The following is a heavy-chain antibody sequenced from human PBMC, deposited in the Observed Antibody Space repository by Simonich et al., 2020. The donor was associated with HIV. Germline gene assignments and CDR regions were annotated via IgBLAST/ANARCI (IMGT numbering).Heavy chain of an antibody. J-gene: IGHJ2*01. CDR3: ATWEVKDYVLTGYTYWYFDL. CDR2: FDPEDGET. Sequence: QVQLVQSGAEVKKPGASVKVSCKVSGYTLTELSMHWVRQAPGKGLEWMGGFDPEDGETIYAQKFQGRGTMTEDTSTDTAYMELSSLRSEDTAVYYCATWEVKDYVLTGYTYWYFDLWGRGTLVTVSS. CDR1: GYTLTELS. D-gene: IGHD3-9*01. V-gene: IGHV1-24*01.